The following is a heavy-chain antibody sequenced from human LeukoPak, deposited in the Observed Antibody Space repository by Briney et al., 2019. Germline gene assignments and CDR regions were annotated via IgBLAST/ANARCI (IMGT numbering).Heavy chain of an antibody. CDR1: GYTFTGYY. CDR3: ARDTADSYGSSDFDC. D-gene: IGHD5-18*01. J-gene: IGHJ4*02. CDR2: INPNSGGT. V-gene: IGHV1-2*02. Sequence: ASVKVSCKASGYTFTGYYMHWVRQAPGQGLEWMGWINPNSGGTNYAQKFQGRVTMTRDTSISTAYMELSRLRSDDTAVYYCARDTADSYGSSDFDCWGQGTLVTVSS.